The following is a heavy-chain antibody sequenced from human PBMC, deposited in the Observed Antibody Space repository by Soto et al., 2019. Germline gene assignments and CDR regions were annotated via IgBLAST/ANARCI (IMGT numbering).Heavy chain of an antibody. J-gene: IGHJ4*02. D-gene: IGHD3-9*01. Sequence: SETLSLTCTVSGGSISSYYWSWIRQPPGKGLEWIGYIYYSGSTNYNPSLKSRVTISVDTSKNQFSLKLSSVTAADTAVYYCARHFGDYDILTGPLDYWGQGTLVTLL. V-gene: IGHV4-59*08. CDR3: ARHFGDYDILTGPLDY. CDR2: IYYSGST. CDR1: GGSISSYY.